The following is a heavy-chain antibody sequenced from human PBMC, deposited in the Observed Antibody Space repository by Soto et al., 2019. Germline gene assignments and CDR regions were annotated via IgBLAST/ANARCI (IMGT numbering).Heavy chain of an antibody. J-gene: IGHJ5*02. Sequence: SVKVSCKASGGTFSSYAISWVRQAPGQGLEWMGGIIPIFGTANYAQKFQGRVTITADESTSTAYMELRSLRSDDTAVYYCARPQYSSSSNNWFDPWGQGTLVTVSS. CDR1: GGTFSSYA. V-gene: IGHV1-69*13. D-gene: IGHD6-6*01. CDR3: ARPQYSSSSNNWFDP. CDR2: IIPIFGTA.